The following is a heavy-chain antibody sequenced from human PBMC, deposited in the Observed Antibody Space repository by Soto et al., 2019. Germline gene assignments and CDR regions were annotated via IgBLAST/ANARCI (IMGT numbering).Heavy chain of an antibody. CDR1: GGSSSSRGNS. D-gene: IGHD4-4*01. CDR3: ARGMTKVDLLDF. V-gene: IGHV4-30-2*01. CDR2: IYHSGST. Sequence: SENLSLTCAVSGGSSSSRGNSWSWIRQPPGKALEWIGYIYHSGSTYYNPSLKSRVTISVDRSKNHFSLKLSSVTTADTAVYYCARGMTKVDLLDFRGRGTLVPVSS. J-gene: IGHJ4*02.